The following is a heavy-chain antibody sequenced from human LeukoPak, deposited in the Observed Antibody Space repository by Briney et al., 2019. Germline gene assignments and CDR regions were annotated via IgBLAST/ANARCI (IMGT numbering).Heavy chain of an antibody. V-gene: IGHV3-23*01. Sequence: GGSLRLSCAASGFTFSSYAMSWVRQAPGKGLEWVSAISGSGGSTYYADSVKGRFTIFRDNSKNTLYLQMNSLRAEDTAVYYCAKARLEWLLYSFDYWGQGTLVTVSS. CDR3: AKARLEWLLYSFDY. D-gene: IGHD3-3*01. J-gene: IGHJ4*02. CDR2: ISGSGGST. CDR1: GFTFSSYA.